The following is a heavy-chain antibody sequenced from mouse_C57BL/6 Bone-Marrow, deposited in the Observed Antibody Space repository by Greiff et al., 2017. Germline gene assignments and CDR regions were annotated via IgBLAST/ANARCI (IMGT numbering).Heavy chain of an antibody. CDR2: IHPSDSDT. J-gene: IGHJ3*01. V-gene: IGHV1-74*01. CDR1: GYTFTSYW. CDR3: DIRPGFAY. Sequence: QVQLQQPGAELVKPGASVKVSCKASGYTFTSYWMHWVKQRPGQGLEWIGSIHPSDSDTNYNQKFKGKATLTVDKSSSTAYMQLSSLTAEDSAVYYCDIRPGFAYWGQGTLVTVSA.